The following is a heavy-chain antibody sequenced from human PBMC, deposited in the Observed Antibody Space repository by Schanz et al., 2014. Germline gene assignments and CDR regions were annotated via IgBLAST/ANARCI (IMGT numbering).Heavy chain of an antibody. J-gene: IGHJ4*02. Sequence: QGQLVQSGPEVKEPGASVKVSCKASGYNITSNDVTWVRQATGQGLEWMGKIIPVLNIATYAQRFQGRVSITADTATNTAYMELSSLTSEDAAVHYCDRGRGFYDYWGQGTLVTVSS. CDR2: IIPVLNIA. V-gene: IGHV1-69*04. D-gene: IGHD3-10*01. CDR1: GYNITSND. CDR3: DRGRGFYDY.